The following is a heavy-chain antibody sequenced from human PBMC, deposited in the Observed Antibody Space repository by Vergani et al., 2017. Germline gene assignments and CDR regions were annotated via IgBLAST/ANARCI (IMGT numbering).Heavy chain of an antibody. CDR2: IIPILGIA. J-gene: IGHJ6*03. V-gene: IGHV1-69*02. D-gene: IGHD3-10*01. CDR3: ARVASYYQTTGGDYYYMDV. Sequence: QVQLVQSGAEVKKPGSSVKVSCKASGGTFSSYTISWVRQAPGQGLEWIGRIIPILGIANYAQKFQGRVTMTADKTTRTAYMELSSLRSEDTAVYYCARVASYYQTTGGDYYYMDVWGKGTTVTVSS. CDR1: GGTFSSYT.